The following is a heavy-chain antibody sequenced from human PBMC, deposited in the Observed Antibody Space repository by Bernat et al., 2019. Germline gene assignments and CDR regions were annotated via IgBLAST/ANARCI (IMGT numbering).Heavy chain of an antibody. CDR3: ARDPSYSSGWYYYYYYGMDV. J-gene: IGHJ6*02. V-gene: IGHV3-30*03. D-gene: IGHD6-19*01. Sequence: QVQLVESGGGVVQPGRSLRLSCAASGFTFSSYGMHWVRQAPGKGLEWVAVISYDGSNKYYADSVKGRFTISRDNSKNTLYLQMNSLRAEDTAVYYCARDPSYSSGWYYYYYYGMDVWGQGTTVTVSS. CDR2: ISYDGSNK. CDR1: GFTFSSYG.